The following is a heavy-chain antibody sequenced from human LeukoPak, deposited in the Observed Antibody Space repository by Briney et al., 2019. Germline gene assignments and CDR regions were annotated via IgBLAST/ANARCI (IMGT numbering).Heavy chain of an antibody. J-gene: IGHJ4*02. CDR1: GFSLSTSGVG. CDR3: AHGPYYYDSSGTVYFDY. CDR2: IYWNDDK. Sequence: SGPTLVNPTQTLTLTCTFSGFSLSTSGVGVGWIRQPPGKALEWLALIYWNDDKRYSPSLKSRLTITKDTSKNQVVLTMTNMDPVDTATYYCAHGPYYYDSSGTVYFDYWGQGTLVTVSS. V-gene: IGHV2-5*01. D-gene: IGHD3-22*01.